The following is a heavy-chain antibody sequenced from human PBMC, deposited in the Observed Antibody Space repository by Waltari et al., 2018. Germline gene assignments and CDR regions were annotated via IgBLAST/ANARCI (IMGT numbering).Heavy chain of an antibody. CDR2: IIPIFGTA. Sequence: QVQLVQSGAEVKKPGSSVKVSCKASGGTFSSYAISWVRQAPGQGLEWMGGIIPIFGTANYAQKFQGRVTITADESTSTAYMELSSLRSEDTAVYYCARDGPVSSGWGTMYYYYGMDVWGQGTTVTVSS. D-gene: IGHD6-19*01. V-gene: IGHV1-69*13. CDR1: GGTFSSYA. CDR3: ARDGPVSSGWGTMYYYYGMDV. J-gene: IGHJ6*02.